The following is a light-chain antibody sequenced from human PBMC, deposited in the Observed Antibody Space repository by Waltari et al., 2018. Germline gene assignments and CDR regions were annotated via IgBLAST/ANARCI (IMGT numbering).Light chain of an antibody. CDR2: K. Sequence: SYELTHPPSVSVYPGQTAGMTCSGNASVKQSASWHQQKPGQAPVVVIYKDDERFSGSTSGTTVTLTISGVQAEDEADYYCQSADSSGTYWVFGGGTKLTVV. CDR3: QSADSSGTYWV. CDR1: ASVKQS. J-gene: IGLJ3*02. V-gene: IGLV3-25*03.